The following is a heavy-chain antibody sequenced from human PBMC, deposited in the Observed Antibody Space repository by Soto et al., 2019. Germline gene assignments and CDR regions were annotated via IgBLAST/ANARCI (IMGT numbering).Heavy chain of an antibody. CDR2: ISAHNGNT. Sequence: QVHLVQSGAEVKNPGASVKVSCKGSGYDFTTYGITWVRQAPGQGLEWMAWISAHNGNTNYAPNLQGRVTVTRDTSTSTAYIELRSLRYDDTAVYYCARGRYGDYWGQGALVNVYS. CDR1: GYDFTTYG. D-gene: IGHD1-1*01. CDR3: ARGRYGDY. J-gene: IGHJ4*02. V-gene: IGHV1-18*01.